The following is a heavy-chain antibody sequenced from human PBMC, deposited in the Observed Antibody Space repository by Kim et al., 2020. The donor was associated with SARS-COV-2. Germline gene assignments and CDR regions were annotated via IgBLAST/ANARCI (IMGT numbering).Heavy chain of an antibody. CDR2: ISGSGGST. J-gene: IGHJ3*02. CDR1: GFTFSSYA. D-gene: IGHD3-3*01. V-gene: IGHV3-23*01. CDR3: AKGGTRTIFWSGKIWRGDAFDI. Sequence: GGSLRLSCAASGFTFSSYAMSWVHQAPGKGLEWVSAISGSGGSTHYADSVKGRFTISRDNSKNTLYLQMNSQRAEDTAVYYCAKGGTRTIFWSGKIWRGDAFDIWGQGTMVTVSS.